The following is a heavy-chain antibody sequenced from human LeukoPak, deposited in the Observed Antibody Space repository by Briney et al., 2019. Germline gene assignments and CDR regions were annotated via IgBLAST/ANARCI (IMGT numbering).Heavy chain of an antibody. CDR1: GFTFSTYA. V-gene: IGHV3-23*01. D-gene: IGHD4-17*01. CDR2: ISGGTGNT. J-gene: IGHJ4*02. Sequence: PGGSLRLSCAASGFTFSTYAMSWVRQAPGKGLEWVSVISGGTGNTYYADSVKGRFTISRDNSKNTLYLQMNSLRAEDTALYYCAKDALSFNGDWFDFWGQGTLVTVSS. CDR3: AKDALSFNGDWFDF.